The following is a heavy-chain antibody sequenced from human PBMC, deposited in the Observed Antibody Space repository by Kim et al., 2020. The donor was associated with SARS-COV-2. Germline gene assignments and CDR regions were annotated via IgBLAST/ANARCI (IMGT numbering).Heavy chain of an antibody. CDR2: IYSGGGT. V-gene: IGHV3-53*01. CDR3: ARDIVGAVRDGLDV. D-gene: IGHD2-21*01. J-gene: IGHJ6*02. Sequence: GGSLRLSCAASGLSVSSNYMSWVRQAPGKGLEWVSLIYSGGGTSYADSVKGRFTISRDNSTNTLYLQMISLSDEDTAIYYCARDIVGAVRDGLDVWGQGT. CDR1: GLSVSSNY.